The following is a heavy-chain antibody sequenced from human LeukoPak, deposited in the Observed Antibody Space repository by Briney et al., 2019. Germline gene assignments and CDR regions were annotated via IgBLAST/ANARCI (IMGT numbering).Heavy chain of an antibody. J-gene: IGHJ4*02. CDR3: TRGEGDDF. CDR2: MNKDGSEI. CDR1: GFTFSSYA. D-gene: IGHD3-10*01. V-gene: IGHV3-7*01. Sequence: PGGSLRLSCAASGFTFSSYAMSWVRQAPGKGLEWVASMNKDGSEIYHVDSVKGRFTISRDNAKNSLYLQMNSLRVDDTAVYYCTRGEGDDFWGQGTLVTVSS.